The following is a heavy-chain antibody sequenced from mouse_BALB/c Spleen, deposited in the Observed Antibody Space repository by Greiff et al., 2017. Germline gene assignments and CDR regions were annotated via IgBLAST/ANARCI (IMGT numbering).Heavy chain of an antibody. Sequence: EVKLVESGGGLVKPGGSLKLSCAASGFTFSSYAMSWVRQTPEKRLEWVASISSGGSTYYPDSVKGRFTISRDNARNILYLQMSSLRSEDTAMYYCARGRSLTGYFDVWGAVTTVTVSS. V-gene: IGHV5-6-5*01. CDR3: ARGRSLTGYFDV. J-gene: IGHJ1*01. CDR2: ISSGGST. CDR1: GFTFSSYA.